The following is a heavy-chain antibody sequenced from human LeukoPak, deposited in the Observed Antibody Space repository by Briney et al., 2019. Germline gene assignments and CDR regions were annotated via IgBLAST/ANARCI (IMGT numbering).Heavy chain of an antibody. CDR2: ISAYNGNT. V-gene: IGHV1-18*01. CDR3: ARDYKMATIEDIFDAFDI. Sequence: GASVKVSCKASGYTFTSYGISWVRQAPGQGLEWMGWISAYNGNTNYAQKLQGRVTMTTDTSTSTAYMELRSLRSDDTAVYYCARDYKMATIEDIFDAFDIWGQGTMVTVSS. D-gene: IGHD5-24*01. CDR1: GYTFTSYG. J-gene: IGHJ3*02.